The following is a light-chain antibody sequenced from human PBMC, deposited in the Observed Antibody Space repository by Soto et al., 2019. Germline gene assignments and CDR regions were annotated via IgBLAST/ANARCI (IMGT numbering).Light chain of an antibody. CDR2: DVS. CDR3: GSYAGSYTSV. J-gene: IGLJ2*01. CDR1: SSDVGTYNY. V-gene: IGLV2-11*01. Sequence: QSALTQPRSVSGSPGQSVTISCTGTSSDVGTYNYVSWYQQHPGKAPKLMIYDVSQQPSGVPDRFSGSKSGNTASLTISGLQAEDESDYYCGSYAGSYTSVFGGGTKLTVL.